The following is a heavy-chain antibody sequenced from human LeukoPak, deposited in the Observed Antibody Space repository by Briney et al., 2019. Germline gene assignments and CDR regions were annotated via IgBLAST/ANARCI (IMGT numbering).Heavy chain of an antibody. CDR2: ISSSSSYI. V-gene: IGHV3-21*01. CDR3: ARDLRGSGYYYGSFDY. J-gene: IGHJ4*02. CDR1: GFTFSSYS. D-gene: IGHD3-22*01. Sequence: GGSLRLSCAASGFTFSSYSMNWVRQAPGKGLEWDSSISSSSSYIYYADSVKGRFTISRDNAKNSLYLQMNSLRAEDTAVYYCARDLRGSGYYYGSFDYWGQGTLVTVSS.